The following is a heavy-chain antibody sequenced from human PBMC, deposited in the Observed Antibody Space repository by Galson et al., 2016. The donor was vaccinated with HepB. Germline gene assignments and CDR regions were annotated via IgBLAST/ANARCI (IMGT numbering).Heavy chain of an antibody. CDR3: ARDLASTSNWEFDY. J-gene: IGHJ4*02. CDR1: GYFFTDYF. CDR2: INTESGAT. Sequence: SVKVSCKASGYFFTDYFIQWVRQAPGQGLEWLGRINTESGATEYAPKFQGRVTMTRDTSTSTTYMDLSSLTSDDTASYYCARDLASTSNWEFDYWGQGTPVTVSS. V-gene: IGHV1-2*02. D-gene: IGHD2-2*01.